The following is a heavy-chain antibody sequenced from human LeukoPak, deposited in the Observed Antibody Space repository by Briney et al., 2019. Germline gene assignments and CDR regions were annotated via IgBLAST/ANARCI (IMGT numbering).Heavy chain of an antibody. D-gene: IGHD4-23*01. CDR2: IIPIFGTA. V-gene: IGHV1-69*05. Sequence: ASVKVSCKASGGTFSSYAISWVRQAPGQGLEWMGGIIPIFGTANYAQKFQGRVTITTDESTSTACMELSSLRSEDTAVYYCASSYGGKYNWFDPWGQGTLVTVSS. J-gene: IGHJ5*02. CDR1: GGTFSSYA. CDR3: ASSYGGKYNWFDP.